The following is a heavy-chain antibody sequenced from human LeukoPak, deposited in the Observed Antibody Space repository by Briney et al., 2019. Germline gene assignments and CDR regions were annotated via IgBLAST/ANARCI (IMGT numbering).Heavy chain of an antibody. CDR3: ARTYSHDAFDI. V-gene: IGHV3-23*01. D-gene: IGHD4-11*01. Sequence: GGSLRLSCAASGFTFSSYAMSWVRQAPGKGLEWVSAISGSGGSTYYADSVKGRFTISRDNAKNSLYLQMNSLRAEDTAVYCCARTYSHDAFDIWGQGTMVTVSS. CDR2: ISGSGGST. CDR1: GFTFSSYA. J-gene: IGHJ3*02.